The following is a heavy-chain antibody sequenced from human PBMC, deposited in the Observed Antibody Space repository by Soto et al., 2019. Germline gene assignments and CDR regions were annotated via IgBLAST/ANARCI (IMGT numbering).Heavy chain of an antibody. CDR3: ARTLEFRNGYISHFDY. D-gene: IGHD1-1*01. V-gene: IGHV1-69*06. J-gene: IGHJ4*02. CDR2: IFPTSETT. Sequence: SVKVSCKASGGTFTNYLFSWIKEAPGQGLEWVGGIFPTSETTHYAQQFQGRVTITADKSTTTAYLELRSLTSGDTAVYYCARTLEFRNGYISHFDYWGQGTLVTVSS. CDR1: GGTFTNYL.